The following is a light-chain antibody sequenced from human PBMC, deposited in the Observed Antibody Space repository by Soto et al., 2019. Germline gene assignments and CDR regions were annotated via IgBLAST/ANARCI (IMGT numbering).Light chain of an antibody. J-gene: IGLJ1*01. V-gene: IGLV2-14*01. Sequence: QSALTQPASVSGSPGQSITISCTGTSSDVGGYNYVSWYQQHPGKAPKLMIYEVSNRPSGVSNRFSGSKSGNTDSLTISGLQDEDEADYYCSSYTSSSNLYVLGTGNKVTVL. CDR1: SSDVGGYNY. CDR3: SSYTSSSNLYV. CDR2: EVS.